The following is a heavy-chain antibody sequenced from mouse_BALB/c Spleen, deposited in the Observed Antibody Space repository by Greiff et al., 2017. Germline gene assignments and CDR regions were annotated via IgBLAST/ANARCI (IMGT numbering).Heavy chain of an antibody. CDR2: ILPGGGST. Sequence: QVQLKESGAELMKPGASVKISCKATGYTLSSYWIEWVKQRPGHGLEWIGEILPGGGSTNYNEKFKGKATFTADTSSNTAYMQLSSLTSEDSAVYYCARAGTLDYWGQGTTLTVSS. CDR3: ARAGTLDY. V-gene: IGHV1-9*01. D-gene: IGHD4-1*01. CDR1: GYTLSSYW. J-gene: IGHJ2*01.